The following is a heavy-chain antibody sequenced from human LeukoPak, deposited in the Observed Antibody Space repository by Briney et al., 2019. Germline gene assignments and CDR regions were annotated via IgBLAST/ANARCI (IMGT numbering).Heavy chain of an antibody. CDR3: ARGFSGYYYDLFDY. J-gene: IGHJ4*02. CDR2: IKQDGSEK. D-gene: IGHD3-22*01. V-gene: IGHV3-7*01. Sequence: PGGSLRLSCAASGFTFSSYWMSWVRQAPGKGLEWVANIKQDGSEKYYADSVKGRFTISRDNAKNSLYLQMNSLRAEDTAVYYCARGFSGYYYDLFDYWGQGTLVTVSS. CDR1: GFTFSSYW.